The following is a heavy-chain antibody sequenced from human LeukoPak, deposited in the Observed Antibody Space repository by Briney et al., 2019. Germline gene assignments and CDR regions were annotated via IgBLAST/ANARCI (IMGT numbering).Heavy chain of an antibody. D-gene: IGHD6-19*01. CDR1: GRSISSYY. Sequence: PSETLSLTCTVSGRSISSYYWSWIRHPPGKGLEWIGYIYYSGSTNYNPSLKSRVTISVDTSKNQFSLKLSSVTAADTAVYYCASTPRQQWLVWGWFDPWGQGTLVTVSS. V-gene: IGHV4-59*01. CDR3: ASTPRQQWLVWGWFDP. J-gene: IGHJ5*02. CDR2: IYYSGST.